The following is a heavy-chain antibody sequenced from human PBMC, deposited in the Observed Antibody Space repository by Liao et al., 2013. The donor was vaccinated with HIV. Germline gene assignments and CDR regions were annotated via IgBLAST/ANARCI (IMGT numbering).Heavy chain of an antibody. CDR2: INHSGST. V-gene: IGHV4-34*01. CDR1: GGSFSGYY. CDR3: ARDHRGDAFDI. J-gene: IGHJ3*02. Sequence: QVQLQQWGAGLLKPSETLSLTCAVYGGSFSGYYWSWIRQPPGKGLEWIGEINHSGSTNYNPSLKSRVTISVDTSKNQFSLKLSSVTAADTAVYYCARDHRGDAFDIWGQGTVVTVSS.